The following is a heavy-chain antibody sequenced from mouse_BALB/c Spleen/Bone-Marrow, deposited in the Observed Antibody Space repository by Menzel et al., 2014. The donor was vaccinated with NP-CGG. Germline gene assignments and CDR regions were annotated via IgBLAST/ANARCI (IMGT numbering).Heavy chain of an antibody. Sequence: QVQLQQSGPSLVQPSQSLSITCTVSGFSLTDYGVHWVRQSPGEGLEWLGLIWRSGSTDYNPAFMSRLSITKDNFNSQVCLKRNRRQADDTAIYYCAKRGGGNYESYYAMDYWGQGTSVTVSS. J-gene: IGHJ4*01. CDR3: AKRGGGNYESYYAMDY. V-gene: IGHV2-5-1*01. D-gene: IGHD2-1*01. CDR1: GFSLTDYG. CDR2: IWRSGST.